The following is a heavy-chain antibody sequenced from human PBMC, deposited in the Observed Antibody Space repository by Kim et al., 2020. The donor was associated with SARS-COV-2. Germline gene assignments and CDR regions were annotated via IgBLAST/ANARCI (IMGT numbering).Heavy chain of an antibody. CDR3: ARDRAITTWQDAFDI. J-gene: IGHJ3*02. D-gene: IGHD2-2*01. V-gene: IGHV4-31*02. Sequence: PSLKSRVTISVETVKNQFSLKLSSVTAADTAVCYCARDRAITTWQDAFDIWGQGTMVTVSS.